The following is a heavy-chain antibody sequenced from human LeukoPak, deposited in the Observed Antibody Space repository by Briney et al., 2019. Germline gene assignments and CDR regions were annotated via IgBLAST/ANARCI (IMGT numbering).Heavy chain of an antibody. V-gene: IGHV3-23*01. CDR2: ISGNSDKT. Sequence: GGSLRLSCAASGFTFSTTGMSWVRQAPGRGLEWVSGISGNSDKTYYTDSVKGRFSVFRDNSRNTLYLQMNNVRVEDTALYYCAKTASSSGEWGQGTLVTVSS. CDR1: GFTFSTTG. D-gene: IGHD6-6*01. J-gene: IGHJ4*02. CDR3: AKTASSSGE.